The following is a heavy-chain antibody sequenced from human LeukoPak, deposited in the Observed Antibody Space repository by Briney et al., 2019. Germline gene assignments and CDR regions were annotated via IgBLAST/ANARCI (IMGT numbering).Heavy chain of an antibody. V-gene: IGHV1-18*01. CDR2: ISAYNGNT. D-gene: IGHD3-3*01. Sequence: GAAVKVSCKAAGYTFTSYGISWVRQAPGQGLEWMGWISAYNGNTNYAQKVQGRVTMTTDTSTSTAYMELRILRSDDTAVYYCARDNGVPTYYDFWSGSTYYFDYWGQGTLVTVSS. CDR1: GYTFTSYG. CDR3: ARDNGVPTYYDFWSGSTYYFDY. J-gene: IGHJ4*02.